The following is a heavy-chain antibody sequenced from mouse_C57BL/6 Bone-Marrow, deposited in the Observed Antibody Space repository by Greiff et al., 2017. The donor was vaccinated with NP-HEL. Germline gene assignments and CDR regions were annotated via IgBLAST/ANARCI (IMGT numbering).Heavy chain of an antibody. Sequence: QVQLQQSGAELVRPGTSVKVSCKASGYAFTNYLIEWVKQRPGQGLEWIGVINPGSGGTNYNEKFKGKATLTADKSSSTAYMQLSSLTSEDSAVYYCARGGIRGVYWGQGTTLTVSS. D-gene: IGHD3-3*01. CDR1: GYAFTNYL. J-gene: IGHJ2*01. V-gene: IGHV1-54*01. CDR3: ARGGIRGVY. CDR2: INPGSGGT.